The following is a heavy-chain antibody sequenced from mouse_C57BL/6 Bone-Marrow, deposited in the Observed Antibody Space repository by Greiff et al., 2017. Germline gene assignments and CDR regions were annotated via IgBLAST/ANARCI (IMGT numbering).Heavy chain of an antibody. Sequence: QVQLQQSGPGLVQPSQSLSITCTVSGFSLTSYGVHWVRQSPGKGLEWMGGIWSGGSTDYNAAFISNLGISKANSTCHDFFKMNCLQADDTAIYYCASFWYFDVWGTGTTVTVSS. J-gene: IGHJ1*03. CDR1: GFSLTSYG. V-gene: IGHV2-2*01. CDR2: IWSGGST. CDR3: ASFWYFDV.